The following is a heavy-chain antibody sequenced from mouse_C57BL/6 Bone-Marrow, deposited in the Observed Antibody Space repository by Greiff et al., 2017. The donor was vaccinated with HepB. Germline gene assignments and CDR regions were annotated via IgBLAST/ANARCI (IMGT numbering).Heavy chain of an antibody. Sequence: VQLQQSGPELVKPGASVKIPCKASGYTFTDYNMDWVKQSHGKSLEWIGDINPNNGGTIYNQKFKGKATLTVDKSSSTAYMELRSLTSEDTAVYYCARAESYYYGSSYCYFDVWGTGTTVTVAS. D-gene: IGHD1-1*01. CDR1: GYTFTDYN. J-gene: IGHJ1*03. V-gene: IGHV1-18*01. CDR2: INPNNGGT. CDR3: ARAESYYYGSSYCYFDV.